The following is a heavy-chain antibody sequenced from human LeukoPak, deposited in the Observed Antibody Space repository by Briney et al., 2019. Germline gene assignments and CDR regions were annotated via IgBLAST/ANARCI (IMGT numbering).Heavy chain of an antibody. CDR1: GYTFTSYY. CDR3: ARPYYYDSSGYYYDY. Sequence: ASVKVSCKASGYTFTSYYMHWVRQAPGQGLEWMGIINPSGGTNYAQKFQGRVTMTRDTSTSTVYMELSSLRSEDTAVYYCARPYYYDSSGYYYDYWGQGTLVTVSS. CDR2: INPSGGT. J-gene: IGHJ4*02. V-gene: IGHV1-46*01. D-gene: IGHD3-22*01.